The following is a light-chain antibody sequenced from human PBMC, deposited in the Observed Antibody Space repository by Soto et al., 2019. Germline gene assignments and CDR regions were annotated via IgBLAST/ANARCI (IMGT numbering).Light chain of an antibody. J-gene: IGLJ2*01. V-gene: IGLV2-14*03. CDR2: DVS. CDR1: SSDVGGYNS. Sequence: QSALTQPASVSGSPGQSITISCTGTSSDVGGYNSVSWYQDHPGKAPKLMIYDVSNRPSGVSKRFSGSKSGNTASLTISGLQAEDEADYYCSSYTSSSTVVFGGGTKLTVL. CDR3: SSYTSSSTVV.